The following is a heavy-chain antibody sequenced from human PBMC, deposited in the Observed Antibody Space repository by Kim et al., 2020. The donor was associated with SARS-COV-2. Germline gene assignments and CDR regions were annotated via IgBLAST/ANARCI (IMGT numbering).Heavy chain of an antibody. CDR3: ARNRYCSSTSCDDAFDI. Sequence: GGSLRLSCAASGFTFSSYGMHWVRQAPGKGLEWVAVIWYGGSNKYYADSVKGRFTISRDNSKNTLYLQMNSLRAEDTAVYYCARNRYCSSTSCDDAFDIWGQGTMVTVSS. J-gene: IGHJ3*02. CDR2: IWYGGSNK. CDR1: GFTFSSYG. D-gene: IGHD2-2*01. V-gene: IGHV3-33*01.